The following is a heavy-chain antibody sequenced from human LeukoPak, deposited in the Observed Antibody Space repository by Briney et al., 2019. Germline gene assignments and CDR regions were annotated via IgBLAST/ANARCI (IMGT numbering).Heavy chain of an antibody. V-gene: IGHV3-21*01. Sequence: GGSLRLSCAASGFAFSSYAMNWVRQAPGKGLEWVSSISRGSDHIFYADSMKGRFTISRDNAKNSLYLQMNSLGAEDTAVYYCARPYDTRGYFPDYWGQGTLVTVSS. CDR1: GFAFSSYA. J-gene: IGHJ4*02. D-gene: IGHD3-22*01. CDR3: ARPYDTRGYFPDY. CDR2: ISRGSDHI.